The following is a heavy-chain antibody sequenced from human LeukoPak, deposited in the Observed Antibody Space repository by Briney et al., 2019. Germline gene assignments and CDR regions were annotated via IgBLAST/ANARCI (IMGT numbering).Heavy chain of an antibody. V-gene: IGHV3-15*01. D-gene: IGHD6-13*01. Sequence: GGSLRLSCAASGFSFNNAWMSWVRQAPGKGLEWVGRIKSKTDGGTTDYAAPVKGRFTISRDDSKNTLYLQMNSLKTEDTAVYYCTTDHGQQLVEGEFDPWGQGTLVTVSS. CDR3: TTDHGQQLVEGEFDP. CDR1: GFSFNNAW. J-gene: IGHJ5*02. CDR2: IKSKTDGGTT.